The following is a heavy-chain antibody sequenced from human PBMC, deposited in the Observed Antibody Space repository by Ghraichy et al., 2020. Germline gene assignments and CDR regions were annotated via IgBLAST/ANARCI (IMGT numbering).Heavy chain of an antibody. D-gene: IGHD3-22*01. V-gene: IGHV3-23*01. J-gene: IGHJ4*02. Sequence: GGSLRLSCAASGFTFSSYAMSWVRQAPGKGLEWVSAISGSGGSTYYADSVKGRFTISRDNSKNTLYLQMNSLRAEDTAVYYCASLKETQVVVIAAFDYWGQGTLVTVSS. CDR2: ISGSGGST. CDR3: ASLKETQVVVIAAFDY. CDR1: GFTFSSYA.